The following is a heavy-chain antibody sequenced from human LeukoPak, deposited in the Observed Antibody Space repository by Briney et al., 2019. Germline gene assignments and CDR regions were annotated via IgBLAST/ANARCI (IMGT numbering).Heavy chain of an antibody. J-gene: IGHJ4*02. Sequence: KPSQTLSLTCTVSGGSISSGSYYWSWIRQPAGKGLEWIGRIYTSGSTNYNPSLKSRVTISVDTSKNQFSLKLSSVTAADTAVYYCARAGSYLTILDYWGQGTLVTVSS. CDR1: GGSISSGSYY. D-gene: IGHD3-10*01. CDR3: ARAGSYLTILDY. CDR2: IYTSGST. V-gene: IGHV4-61*02.